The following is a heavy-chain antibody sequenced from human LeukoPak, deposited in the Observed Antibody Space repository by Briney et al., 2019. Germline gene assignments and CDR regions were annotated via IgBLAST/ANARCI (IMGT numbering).Heavy chain of an antibody. CDR2: ISSSSSYI. CDR1: GFTFSSYS. CDR3: ARAYSSSWYLYYGMDV. J-gene: IGHJ6*02. Sequence: GGSLRLSCAASGFTFSSYSINWVRQAPGKGLDWVSSISSSSSYIYYADSVKGRFTISRDNAKNSLYLQMNSLRAEDTAVYYCARAYSSSWYLYYGMDVWGQGTTVTVSS. V-gene: IGHV3-21*01. D-gene: IGHD6-13*01.